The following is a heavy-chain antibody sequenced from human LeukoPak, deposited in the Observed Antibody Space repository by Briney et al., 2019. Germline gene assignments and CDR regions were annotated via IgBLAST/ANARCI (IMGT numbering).Heavy chain of an antibody. Sequence: SETLSLTCAVYGGSFSGYYWSWIRQPPGNGLEWIGEINHSGSTNYNPSLKSRVTISVDTSKNQFSLKLSSVTAADTAVYYCARGVVVPAAKRWYYGMDVWGQGTTVTVSS. V-gene: IGHV4-34*01. CDR2: INHSGST. CDR1: GGSFSGYY. D-gene: IGHD2-2*01. J-gene: IGHJ6*02. CDR3: ARGVVVPAAKRWYYGMDV.